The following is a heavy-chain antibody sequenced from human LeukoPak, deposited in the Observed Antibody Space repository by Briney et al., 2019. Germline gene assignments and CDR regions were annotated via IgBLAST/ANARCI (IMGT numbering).Heavy chain of an antibody. D-gene: IGHD6-13*01. CDR1: GFSLSTSGVG. CDR3: AHGPGSGWYAEY. Sequence: SGPTLVKPTQPLTLACTFSGFSLSTSGVGVGWIRQPPGKALEWLALIYWDDDKRYSPSLKSRLTITKDTSKTQVVLTMTNMDPVDTATYYCAHGPGSGWYAEYWGQGTLVTVSS. V-gene: IGHV2-5*02. CDR2: IYWDDDK. J-gene: IGHJ4*02.